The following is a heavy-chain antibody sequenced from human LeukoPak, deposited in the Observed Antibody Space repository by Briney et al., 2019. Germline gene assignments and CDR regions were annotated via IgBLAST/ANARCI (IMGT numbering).Heavy chain of an antibody. CDR2: IKQDGSEK. Sequence: GGSLRLSCAASGFTFSSYWMSWVRQAPGKGLEWVANIKQDGSEKYYVDSVKGRFTISRDNAKNSLYLQMNSLRAEDTAVYYCARYGSGKYSLFGYWGQRTLVTVSS. CDR3: ARYGSGKYSLFGY. J-gene: IGHJ4*02. D-gene: IGHD3-10*01. V-gene: IGHV3-7*01. CDR1: GFTFSSYW.